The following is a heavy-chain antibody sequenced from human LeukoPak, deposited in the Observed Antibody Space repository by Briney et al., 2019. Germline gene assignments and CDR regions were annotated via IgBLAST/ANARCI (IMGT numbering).Heavy chain of an antibody. V-gene: IGHV1-18*01. CDR2: ISGFNGNT. Sequence: ASVKVSCKAAGYTFGNYGIKWVRQAPGQGLEWVGWISGFNGNTNYAQNFHDRVTMTTDTSTTTAYMELRNLRSDDTAVYYCARVEYCNVGICYFRPGAYWGQGTLVTVSS. D-gene: IGHD2-15*01. J-gene: IGHJ4*02. CDR1: GYTFGNYG. CDR3: ARVEYCNVGICYFRPGAY.